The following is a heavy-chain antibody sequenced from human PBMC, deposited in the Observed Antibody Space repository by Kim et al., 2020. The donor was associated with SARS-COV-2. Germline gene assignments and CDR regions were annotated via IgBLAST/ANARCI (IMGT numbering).Heavy chain of an antibody. CDR3: ARAPGYCNSTSCLLDY. Sequence: ASVKVSCKASGYTFTGYYMHWVRQAPGQGLEWMGRINPNSGGTNYAQKFQGRVTMTRDTSISTAYMELSRLRSDDTAVYYCARAPGYCNSTSCLLDYWGQGTLVTVSS. J-gene: IGHJ4*02. D-gene: IGHD2-2*01. V-gene: IGHV1-2*06. CDR1: GYTFTGYY. CDR2: INPNSGGT.